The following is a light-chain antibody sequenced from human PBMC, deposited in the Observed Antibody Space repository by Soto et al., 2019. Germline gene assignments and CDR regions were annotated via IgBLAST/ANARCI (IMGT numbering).Light chain of an antibody. CDR1: QSLLHSNGYNY. J-gene: IGKJ1*01. CDR3: MQALQTPWT. CDR2: LGS. V-gene: IGKV2-28*01. Sequence: DIVMTQSPLSLPVTPGEPASISCRSSQSLLHSNGYNYLDWYLQKPGQSPQLLIYLGSNRASGVPDRFSGSGSGTDFTLKISRVEAEYVGVYYCMQALQTPWTCGQGTKVDIK.